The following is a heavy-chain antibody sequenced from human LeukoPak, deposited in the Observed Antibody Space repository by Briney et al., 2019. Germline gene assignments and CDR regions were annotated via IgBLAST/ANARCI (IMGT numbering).Heavy chain of an antibody. CDR2: INPSGGST. D-gene: IGHD6-13*01. Sequence: ASVKVSCKASGYTFTSCAMNWVRQAPGQGLEWMGIINPSGGSTSYAQKFQGRVTMTRDTSTSTVYMELSSLRSEDTAVYYCASVAAAGFDYWGQGTLVTVSS. CDR3: ASVAAAGFDY. J-gene: IGHJ4*02. CDR1: GYTFTSCA. V-gene: IGHV1-46*01.